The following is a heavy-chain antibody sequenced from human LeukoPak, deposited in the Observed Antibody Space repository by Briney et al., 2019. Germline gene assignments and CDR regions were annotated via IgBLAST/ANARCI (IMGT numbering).Heavy chain of an antibody. CDR3: ARPRRYCSGGSCYSFFFDY. D-gene: IGHD2-15*01. J-gene: IGHJ4*02. CDR1: GFTFSSYG. Sequence: GGSLRLSCAASGFTFSSYGMHWVRQAPGKGLEWVAVIWYDGSNKYYADSVKGRFTISRDNSKNTLYLQMNSLRAEDTAVYYCARPRRYCSGGSCYSFFFDYWGQGTLVTVSS. CDR2: IWYDGSNK. V-gene: IGHV3-33*01.